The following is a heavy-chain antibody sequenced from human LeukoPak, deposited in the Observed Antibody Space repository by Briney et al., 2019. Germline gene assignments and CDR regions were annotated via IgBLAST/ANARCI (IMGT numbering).Heavy chain of an antibody. CDR2: ISWNSGSI. CDR1: GFTFDDYA. Sequence: GRSLRLSCAASGFTFDDYAMHWVRQDPGKGLEWVSGISWNSGSIGYADSVKGRFTISRDNAKNSLYLQMNSLRAEDTALYHCARNNGMDVWGQGTTVIVSS. CDR3: ARNNGMDV. J-gene: IGHJ6*02. V-gene: IGHV3-9*01.